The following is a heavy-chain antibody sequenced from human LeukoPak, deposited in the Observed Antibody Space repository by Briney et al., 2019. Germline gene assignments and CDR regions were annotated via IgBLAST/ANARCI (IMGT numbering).Heavy chain of an antibody. Sequence: SETLSLTCTVSGGSISSYYWSWIRQPPVKGLEWIGYIYYSGSTNYNPSLKSRVTISVDTSKNQFSLKLSSVTAADTAVYYCARGASPVNREDWFDPWGQGTLVTVSS. V-gene: IGHV4-59*01. J-gene: IGHJ5*02. CDR1: GGSISSYY. CDR2: IYYSGST. CDR3: ARGASPVNREDWFDP. D-gene: IGHD4-11*01.